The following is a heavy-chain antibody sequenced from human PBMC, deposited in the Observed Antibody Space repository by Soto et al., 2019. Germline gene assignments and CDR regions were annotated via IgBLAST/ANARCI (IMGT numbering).Heavy chain of an antibody. V-gene: IGHV3-15*01. CDR3: TASGDYAPDY. D-gene: IGHD4-17*01. CDR2: IKSKTEGGTT. J-gene: IGHJ4*02. Sequence: LSWAASGFTFSNACMGWVRQAPGKGLEWVGRIKSKTEGGTTDYAAPVKGRFTIARDDSKNTLYLQMNSMKTEDTAVYYCTASGDYAPDYWGQGTLVTVSS. CDR1: GFTFSNAC.